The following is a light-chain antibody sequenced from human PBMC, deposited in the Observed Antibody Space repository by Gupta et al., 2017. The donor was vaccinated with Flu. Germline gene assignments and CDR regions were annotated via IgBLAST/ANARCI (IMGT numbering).Light chain of an antibody. Sequence: PSSPSASVGDRFTITCRASQSISSWLAWYQQKPGKAPKLLIYKASTLESGVPSRFSGSGSGTEFTLTISSLQPDDFATYYCQQYNSSSKTFGQGTKLEIK. CDR1: QSISSW. CDR3: QQYNSSSKT. CDR2: KAS. J-gene: IGKJ2*01. V-gene: IGKV1-5*03.